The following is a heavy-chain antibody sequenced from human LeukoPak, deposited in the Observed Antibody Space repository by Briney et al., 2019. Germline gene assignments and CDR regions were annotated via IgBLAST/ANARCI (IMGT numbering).Heavy chain of an antibody. CDR1: GYTFTSYG. CDR3: ARDSTCSSTSCYHWFDP. CDR2: ISAYNGNT. D-gene: IGHD2-2*01. J-gene: IGHJ5*02. V-gene: IGHV1-18*01. Sequence: ASVKVSCKASGYTFTSYGISWVRQAPGQGLEWMGWISAYNGNTNYAQKLQGRVTMTTDTFTSTAYMELRSLRSDDTAVYYCARDSTCSSTSCYHWFDPWGQGTLVTVSS.